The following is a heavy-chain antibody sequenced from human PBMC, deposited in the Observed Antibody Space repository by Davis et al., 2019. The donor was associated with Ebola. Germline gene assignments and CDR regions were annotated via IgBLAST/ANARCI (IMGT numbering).Heavy chain of an antibody. D-gene: IGHD6-19*01. CDR3: ARDLPTSVLIAVAGNLFDY. CDR1: GYTFTSYD. CDR2: MNPNSGNT. V-gene: IGHV1-8*01. J-gene: IGHJ4*02. Sequence: AASVKVSCKASGYTFTSYDINWVRQATGQGLEWMGWMNPNSGNTGYAQKFQGRVTMTRDTSISTAYMELSRLRSDDTAVYYCARDLPTSVLIAVAGNLFDYWGQGTLVTVSS.